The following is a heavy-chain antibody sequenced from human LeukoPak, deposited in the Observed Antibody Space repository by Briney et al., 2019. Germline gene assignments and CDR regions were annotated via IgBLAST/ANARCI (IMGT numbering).Heavy chain of an antibody. J-gene: IGHJ4*02. Sequence: ASVKVSCKASGYTFTGYYMHWVRQAPGQGLEWMGWINPNSGGTNYAQKFQGMVTMTRDTSISTAYMELSRLRSDDTAVYYCARVNSGYDASLDYWGQGTLVTVSS. D-gene: IGHD5-12*01. CDR3: ARVNSGYDASLDY. CDR1: GYTFTGYY. V-gene: IGHV1-2*02. CDR2: INPNSGGT.